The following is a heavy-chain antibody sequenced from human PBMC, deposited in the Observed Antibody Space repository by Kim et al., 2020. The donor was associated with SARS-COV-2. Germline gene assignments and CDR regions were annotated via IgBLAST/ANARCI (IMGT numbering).Heavy chain of an antibody. Sequence: GGSLRLSCIASGFPFDPYAMSWVRQAPGKGLEWVSVISGGAVNKFYADSVRGRFTISRDNAKDTLYLQMNSLRDEDTAIYYCAKVVIMDGYNYFYYYAM. D-gene: IGHD2-21*01. CDR2: ISGGAVNK. J-gene: IGHJ6*01. CDR1: GFPFDPYA. V-gene: IGHV3-23*01. CDR3: AKVVIMDGYNYFYYYAM.